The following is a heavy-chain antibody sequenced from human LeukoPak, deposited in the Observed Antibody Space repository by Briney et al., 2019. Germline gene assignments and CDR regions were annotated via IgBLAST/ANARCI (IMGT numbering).Heavy chain of an antibody. J-gene: IGHJ4*02. Sequence: GGSLRLSCAASGFTFSSYDMHWVRQATGKGLEWVSAIGTAGDTYYPGSVKGRFTISRENAKNSLYLQMNSLRAEDAAVYFCARSGSYYNFYFDYWGQGTLVTVSS. CDR1: GFTFSSYD. CDR2: IGTAGDT. CDR3: ARSGSYYNFYFDY. D-gene: IGHD1-26*01. V-gene: IGHV3-13*01.